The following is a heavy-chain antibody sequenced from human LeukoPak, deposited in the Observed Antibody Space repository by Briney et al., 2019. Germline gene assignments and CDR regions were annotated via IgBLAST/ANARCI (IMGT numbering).Heavy chain of an antibody. CDR3: AREPSSSTDWCDWYLDL. Sequence: GSLRLSCAASGFTFSSYDMHWVRQAPGKGLEWVSGIGTGGYTYYPGSVKGRFTVSRENAKNSLYLQMNRLRAGDTAVYYCAREPSSSTDWCDWYLDLWGRGTLVTVSS. D-gene: IGHD2-8*02. V-gene: IGHV3-13*01. CDR2: IGTGGYT. CDR1: GFTFSSYD. J-gene: IGHJ2*01.